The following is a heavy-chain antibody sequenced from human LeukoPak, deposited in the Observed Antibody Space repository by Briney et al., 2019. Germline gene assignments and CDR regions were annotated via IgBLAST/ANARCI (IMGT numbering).Heavy chain of an antibody. J-gene: IGHJ4*02. CDR2: IYYSGST. CDR3: ARGRYYYGSGAKAGFDY. Sequence: KPSETLSLTCTVSGCSISSGGYYWSWIRQHPGKGLEWIGYIYYSGSTYYNPSLKSRVTISVDTSKNQFSLKLSSVTAADTAVYYCARGRYYYGSGAKAGFDYWGQGTLVTVSS. D-gene: IGHD3-10*01. V-gene: IGHV4-31*03. CDR1: GCSISSGGYY.